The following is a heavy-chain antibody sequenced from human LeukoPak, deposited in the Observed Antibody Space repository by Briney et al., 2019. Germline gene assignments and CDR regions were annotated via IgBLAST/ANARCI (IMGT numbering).Heavy chain of an antibody. J-gene: IGHJ4*02. Sequence: SVKVSCKASGGTFSSYAISWVRQAPGQGLEWMGRIFPIFGIANYAQKFQGRVTITADKSTRTAYMELSSLRSEDTAVYYCASEDYGSGRNKYYFDYWGQGTLVTVSS. D-gene: IGHD3-10*01. CDR3: ASEDYGSGRNKYYFDY. V-gene: IGHV1-69*04. CDR1: GGTFSSYA. CDR2: IFPIFGIA.